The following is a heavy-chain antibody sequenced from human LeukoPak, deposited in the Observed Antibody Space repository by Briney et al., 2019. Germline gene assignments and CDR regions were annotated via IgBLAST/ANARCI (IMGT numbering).Heavy chain of an antibody. J-gene: IGHJ4*02. CDR3: ARGRNIEMTTMGGGSDY. D-gene: IGHD5-24*01. CDR2: LNPNSGVT. Sequence: AASAKVSCKASGYTFTDYYMHWVRQAPGQGLEWMGWLNPNSGVTNYAQKFQGRVSMTRDTSISTAYMDLSDLRSDDTAVYYCARGRNIEMTTMGGGSDYWGQGTLVTVSS. V-gene: IGHV1-2*02. CDR1: GYTFTDYY.